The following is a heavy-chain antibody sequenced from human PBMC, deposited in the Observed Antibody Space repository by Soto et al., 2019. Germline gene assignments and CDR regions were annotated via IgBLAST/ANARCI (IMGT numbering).Heavy chain of an antibody. J-gene: IGHJ4*02. Sequence: SETLSLTCTVSGGSISSGGYYWSWIRQHPGKGLEWIGYIYYSGSTYYNPSLKSRVTISVDTSKNQFSLKLSSVTAADTAVYYCARGDYGSNDYWGQGTLVTVSS. CDR3: ARGDYGSNDY. CDR1: GGSISSGGYY. V-gene: IGHV4-31*03. CDR2: IYYSGST. D-gene: IGHD4-17*01.